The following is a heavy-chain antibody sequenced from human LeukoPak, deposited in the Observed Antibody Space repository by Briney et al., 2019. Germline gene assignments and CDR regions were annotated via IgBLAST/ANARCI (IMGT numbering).Heavy chain of an antibody. CDR3: ASQLGGNVY. J-gene: IGHJ4*02. D-gene: IGHD3-16*01. CDR2: ISSDGRST. Sequence: PGGSLRLSCAASGFTFSDNWMHWVRRAPGKGLVWVSVISSDGRSTIYADSVKGRFTISGDNAKNTLYLQMDSLRAEDTAVYFCASQLGGNVYWGQGTLVTVSS. V-gene: IGHV3-74*01. CDR1: GFTFSDNW.